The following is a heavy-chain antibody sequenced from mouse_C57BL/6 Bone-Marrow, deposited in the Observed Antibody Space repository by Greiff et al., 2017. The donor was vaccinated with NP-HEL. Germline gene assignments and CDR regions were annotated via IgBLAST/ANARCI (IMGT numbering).Heavy chain of an antibody. J-gene: IGHJ3*01. CDR3: AGEDGSSSAWFAY. D-gene: IGHD1-1*01. Sequence: EVQLQESGPELVKPGASVKISCKASGYSFTGYYMHWVKQSHGNILDWIGYIYPYNGGSSYNQKFKGKATLTVDKSSSTAYMELRSLTSEDSAVDYCAGEDGSSSAWFAYWGQGTLVTVSA. CDR1: GYSFTGYY. CDR2: IYPYNGGS. V-gene: IGHV1-31*01.